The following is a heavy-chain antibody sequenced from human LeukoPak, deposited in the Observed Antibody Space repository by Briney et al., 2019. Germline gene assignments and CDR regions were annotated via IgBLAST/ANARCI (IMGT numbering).Heavy chain of an antibody. CDR1: GFTFSSYG. CDR3: AKNLGTIFGVVNTNWFDY. D-gene: IGHD3-3*01. J-gene: IGHJ4*02. V-gene: IGHV3-30*18. Sequence: GGSLRLSCAASGFTFSSYGMHWVRQAPGKGLEWVAVISYDGSNKYYADSVKGRFTISRDNSKNTLYLQMNSLRAEDTAVYYCAKNLGTIFGVVNTNWFDYWGQGTLVTVSS. CDR2: ISYDGSNK.